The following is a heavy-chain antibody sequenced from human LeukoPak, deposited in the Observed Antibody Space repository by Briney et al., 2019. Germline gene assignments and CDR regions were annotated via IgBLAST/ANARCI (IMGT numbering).Heavy chain of an antibody. CDR1: GFTVSSNY. V-gene: IGHV4-39*07. J-gene: IGHJ6*02. CDR2: IYYSGST. Sequence: GSLRLSCAASGFTVSSNYMSWVRQAPGKGLEWIGSIYYSGSTYYNPSLKSRVTISVDTSKNQFSLKLSSVTAADTAVYYCARDVGAPHYGMDVWGQGTTVTVSS. CDR3: ARDVGAPHYGMDV. D-gene: IGHD1-26*01.